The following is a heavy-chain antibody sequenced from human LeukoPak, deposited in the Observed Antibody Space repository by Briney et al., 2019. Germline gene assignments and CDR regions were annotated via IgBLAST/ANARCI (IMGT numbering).Heavy chain of an antibody. D-gene: IGHD1-26*01. CDR1: GFTFSDYY. V-gene: IGHV3-11*03. Sequence: PGGSLRLSCAASGFTFSDYYMSWIRQDPGKGLEWVSYISSSSSYTNYADSVKGRFTISRDNAKNSLYLQMNSLRAEDTAVYYCARSRIVGAPPYYGMDVWGQGTTVTVSS. CDR3: ARSRIVGAPPYYGMDV. CDR2: ISSSSSYT. J-gene: IGHJ6*02.